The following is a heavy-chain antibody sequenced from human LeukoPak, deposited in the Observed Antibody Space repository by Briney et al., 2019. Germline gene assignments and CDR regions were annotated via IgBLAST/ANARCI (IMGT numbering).Heavy chain of an antibody. CDR3: AKDLTWSGYPMYYFDY. CDR1: GYTFTSYD. Sequence: ASVKVSCKASGYTFTSYDINWVRQATGQGLEWMGWMNPNSGNTGYAQKFQGRVTMTRNTSISTAYMELSSLRSEDTAVYYCAKDLTWSGYPMYYFDYWGQGTLVTVSS. J-gene: IGHJ4*02. V-gene: IGHV1-8*01. CDR2: MNPNSGNT. D-gene: IGHD3-3*01.